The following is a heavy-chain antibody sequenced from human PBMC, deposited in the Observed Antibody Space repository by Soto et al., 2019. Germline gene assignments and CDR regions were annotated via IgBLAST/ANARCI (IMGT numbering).Heavy chain of an antibody. CDR2: IYWDDDK. V-gene: IGHV2-5*02. D-gene: IGHD5-12*01. Sequence: QITLKESGPTLVKPTQTLTLTCTFSGFSLSTSGVGVGWIRQPPGKALEWLTLIYWDDDKRYSPSLKSRLTITKDTSKNQVVLTMTNMDPVDTATYYCAHVYGGYDNFDYWGQGTLVTVSS. CDR1: GFSLSTSGVG. J-gene: IGHJ4*02. CDR3: AHVYGGYDNFDY.